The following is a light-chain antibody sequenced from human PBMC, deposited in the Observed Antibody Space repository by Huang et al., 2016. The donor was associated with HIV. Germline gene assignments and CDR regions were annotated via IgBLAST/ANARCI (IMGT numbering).Light chain of an antibody. CDR1: QGVSSS. V-gene: IGKV3-11*01. Sequence: EVVLTQSPATLSLSPGERATLSCRASQGVSSSFAWYKQKPGQAPRLLIYAASVRATGITARFSGSASGTDVTLTISSLEPEDFAVYYCQQRRNWPPYTFGQGTKLEIK. CDR3: QQRRNWPPYT. J-gene: IGKJ2*01. CDR2: AAS.